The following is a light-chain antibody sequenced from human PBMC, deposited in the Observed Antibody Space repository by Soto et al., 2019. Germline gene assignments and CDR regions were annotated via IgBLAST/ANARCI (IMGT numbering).Light chain of an antibody. CDR1: QSVSSSY. V-gene: IGKV3-20*01. Sequence: EIVLTRSPGTLSLSPGERATLSCRASQSVSSSYLAWYQQKPGQAPRLLIYGASSRATGIPDRFSGSGSGTDFTLTISRLEPEEFAVYYCQLYGSSPPITFGQGTRLEIK. CDR3: QLYGSSPPIT. CDR2: GAS. J-gene: IGKJ5*01.